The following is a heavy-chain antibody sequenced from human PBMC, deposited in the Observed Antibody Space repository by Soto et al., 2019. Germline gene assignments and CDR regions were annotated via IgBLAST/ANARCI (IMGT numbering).Heavy chain of an antibody. V-gene: IGHV4-31*03. CDR3: ASGYCFSSSCSYLDL. D-gene: IGHD2-2*01. CDR1: GGSISSGGSY. Sequence: QVQLQESGPGLVKPSQTLSLICTVSGGSISSGGSYWSWIRQSPGKGLEWIGYIYYSGTTYYNPSLKSRVSISLDTSKNPFPLKLSSVTAADTAIYYCASGYCFSSSCSYLDLWGRGTLVTVSS. J-gene: IGHJ2*01. CDR2: IYYSGTT.